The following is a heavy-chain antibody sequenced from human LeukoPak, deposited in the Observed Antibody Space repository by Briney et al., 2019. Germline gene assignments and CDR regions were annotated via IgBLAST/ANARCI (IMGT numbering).Heavy chain of an antibody. J-gene: IGHJ3*02. D-gene: IGHD6-19*01. CDR1: GYTFTSYY. V-gene: IGHV1-46*01. CDR2: INPSGGST. CDR3: AGAGRYSSISDAFDI. Sequence: ASVKVSCKASGYTFTSYYMHWVRQAPGQGLEWMGIINPSGGSTSYAQKFQGRVTMTRDMSTSTVYMELSSLRSEDTAVYYCAGAGRYSSISDAFDIWGQGTMVTVSS.